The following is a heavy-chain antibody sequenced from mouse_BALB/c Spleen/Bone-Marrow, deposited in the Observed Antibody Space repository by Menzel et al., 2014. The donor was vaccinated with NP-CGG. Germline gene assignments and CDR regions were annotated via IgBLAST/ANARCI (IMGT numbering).Heavy chain of an antibody. D-gene: IGHD2-4*01. CDR2: IDPANGNT. Sequence: EVMLVESGAELVKPGASVKLSCTASGFNIKDTYMHWVKQRPEQGLEWIGRIDPANGNTKYDPKFQGKATITADTSSNTAYLQLSSLTSEDTAVCYCALYYDYDVGYWGQGTTLTVSS. V-gene: IGHV14-3*02. J-gene: IGHJ2*01. CDR1: GFNIKDTY. CDR3: ALYYDYDVGY.